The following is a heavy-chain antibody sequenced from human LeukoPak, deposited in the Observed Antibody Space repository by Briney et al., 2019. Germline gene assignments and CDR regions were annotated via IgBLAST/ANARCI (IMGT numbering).Heavy chain of an antibody. CDR2: INSDGSSI. Sequence: PGGSLRLSCAASGFTFSSYWMHWVRQAPGKGLVWVSRINSDGSSIMYADSVKGRFTISRDNARNTLYLQMNSLRAEDTAVYYCAKERLALWFGESMDVWGKGTTVTISS. CDR1: GFTFSSYW. J-gene: IGHJ6*03. CDR3: AKERLALWFGESMDV. V-gene: IGHV3-74*03. D-gene: IGHD3-10*01.